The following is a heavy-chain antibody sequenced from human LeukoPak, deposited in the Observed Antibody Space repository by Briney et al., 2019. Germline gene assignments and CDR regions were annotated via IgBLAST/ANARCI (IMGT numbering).Heavy chain of an antibody. CDR3: ARQSVGSHYGADF. V-gene: IGHV1-18*01. D-gene: IGHD1-26*01. CDR2: ISAYNGNT. Sequence: ASVKVSCKTSGYTFTNYGISWVRQAPGQGLEWMGWISAYNGNTNYAQKLQGRVTTTTDTSTSTAYMELRSLRSDDTAVFYCARQSVGSHYGADFWGQGTLVTVSS. CDR1: GYTFTNYG. J-gene: IGHJ4*02.